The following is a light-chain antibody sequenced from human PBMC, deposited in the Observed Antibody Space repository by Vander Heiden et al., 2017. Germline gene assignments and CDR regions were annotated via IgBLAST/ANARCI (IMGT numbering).Light chain of an antibody. V-gene: IGKV3-20*01. J-gene: IGKJ2*01. CDR3: QHDCCSPPYT. Sequence: EIVLTQSPGTLSLSPGERATLSCRASQSVSSSYLAWYQQKPGQSPRLLIYGASSRATGIPDRFSGSGYGTDFTLTISRLEPEDFAVYYCQHDCCSPPYTFGQGTKVEIK. CDR1: QSVSSSY. CDR2: GAS.